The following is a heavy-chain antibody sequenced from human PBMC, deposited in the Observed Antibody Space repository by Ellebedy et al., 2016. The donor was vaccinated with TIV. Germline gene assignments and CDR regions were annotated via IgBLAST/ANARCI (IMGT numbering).Heavy chain of an antibody. J-gene: IGHJ6*02. D-gene: IGHD7-27*01. CDR2: ITHNGATT. CDR1: GFTFTSYA. Sequence: PGGSLRLSCAASGFTFTSYAMTWVRQAPGKGLEWVSSITHNGATTYYADSVKGRFTISRDNSKNTLYLQMNSLRAEDTAVYYCARQLPPTGGWPNYYYSHMDVWGRGTTVTVSS. V-gene: IGHV3-23*01. CDR3: ARQLPPTGGWPNYYYSHMDV.